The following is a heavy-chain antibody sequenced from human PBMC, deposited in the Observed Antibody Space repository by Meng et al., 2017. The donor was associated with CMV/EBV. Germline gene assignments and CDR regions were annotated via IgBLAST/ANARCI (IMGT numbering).Heavy chain of an antibody. CDR2: IYYSGST. CDR1: GGSISSSSYY. J-gene: IGHJ3*02. Sequence: SETLSLTCTVSGGSISSSSYYWGWIRQPPGKGLEWIGSIYYSGSTYYNPSLKSRVTISVDTSKNQFSLKLSSVTAADTAVYYCASPLRFLEWSDAFDIWAKGQWSPSPQ. CDR3: ASPLRFLEWSDAFDI. V-gene: IGHV4-39*07. D-gene: IGHD3-3*01.